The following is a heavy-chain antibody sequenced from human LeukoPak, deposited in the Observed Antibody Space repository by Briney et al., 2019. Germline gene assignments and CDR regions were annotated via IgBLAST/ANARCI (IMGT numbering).Heavy chain of an antibody. D-gene: IGHD3-16*02. J-gene: IGHJ3*02. Sequence: GGSLRLSCAASGFTFSNYAMSWVRQAPGKGLEWVSAISGSGGSTYYADSVKGRFTISRDNSKNTLYLQMNSLRAEDTAVHYCALNGREVPSGAFDIWGQGTMVTVSS. V-gene: IGHV3-23*01. CDR1: GFTFSNYA. CDR3: ALNGREVPSGAFDI. CDR2: ISGSGGST.